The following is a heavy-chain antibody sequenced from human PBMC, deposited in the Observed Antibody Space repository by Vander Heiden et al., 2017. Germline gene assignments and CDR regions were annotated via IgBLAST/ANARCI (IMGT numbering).Heavy chain of an antibody. CDR2: SRNKANSYTT. J-gene: IGHJ4*02. CDR3: ARVFYDSSGFHIDY. Sequence: EVQLVESGGGLVQPGGSLRLSCAVSGFTFSDHYMDWVRQAPGKGLEWVGRSRNKANSYTTEYAASVKGRFTLSRGDSKNSLYLQMNSLTTEDTAVYYCARVFYDSSGFHIDYWGQGTLVTVSS. V-gene: IGHV3-72*01. CDR1: GFTFSDHY. D-gene: IGHD3-22*01.